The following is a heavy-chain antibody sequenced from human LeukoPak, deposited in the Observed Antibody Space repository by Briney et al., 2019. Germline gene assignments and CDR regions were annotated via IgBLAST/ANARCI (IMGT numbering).Heavy chain of an antibody. Sequence: PGGSLRLSCAASGFTFSSYSMNWVRQAPGKGLEWVANIKQDGSEKYYVDSVKGRFTISRDNAENSLYLQMNSLRAEDTAVYYCARVLTAGEIEYLQHWGQGTLVTVSS. J-gene: IGHJ1*01. CDR3: ARVLTAGEIEYLQH. CDR2: IKQDGSEK. D-gene: IGHD6-13*01. V-gene: IGHV3-7*03. CDR1: GFTFSSYS.